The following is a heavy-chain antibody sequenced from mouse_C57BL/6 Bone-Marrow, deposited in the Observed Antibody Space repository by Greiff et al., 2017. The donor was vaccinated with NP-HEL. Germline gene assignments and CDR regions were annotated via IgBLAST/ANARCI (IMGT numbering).Heavy chain of an antibody. CDR1: GYTFTDHT. CDR2: IYPRDGST. J-gene: IGHJ4*01. Sequence: QVQLQQSDAELVKPGASVKISCKVSGYTFTDHTIHWMKQRPEQGLEWIGYIYPRDGSTKYNEKFKGKATLTADKSSSTAYMQLNSLTSEYSAGYFCATITTVVGPYAMDYWGQGTSVTVSS. V-gene: IGHV1-78*01. D-gene: IGHD1-1*01. CDR3: ATITTVVGPYAMDY.